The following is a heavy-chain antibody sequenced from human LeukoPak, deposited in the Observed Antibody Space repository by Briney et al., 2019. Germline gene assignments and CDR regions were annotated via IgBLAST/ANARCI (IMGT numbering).Heavy chain of an antibody. CDR1: GFTFSNYA. J-gene: IGHJ4*02. Sequence: GGSLRLSCAASGFTFSNYAMNWVRQAPGKGLGLVSGISANGDTTYYVDSVRGRFTISRDNSKNSVFLQMNSLRDADTAVYYCVKDFWPARDGGGYYSPFEYWGEGTLVTVSS. D-gene: IGHD3-22*01. V-gene: IGHV3-23*01. CDR3: VKDFWPARDGGGYYSPFEY. CDR2: ISANGDTT.